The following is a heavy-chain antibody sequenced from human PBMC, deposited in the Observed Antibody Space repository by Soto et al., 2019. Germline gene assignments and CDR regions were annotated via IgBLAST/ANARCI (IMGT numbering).Heavy chain of an antibody. CDR3: ARDLGSGWTLDY. V-gene: IGHV3-21*05. D-gene: IGHD6-19*01. Sequence: EVQLVESGGGLVKPGGSLRLSCAASGFTFNTYSMNWVRQAPGKGLEWVSGISSDSRNIYHADSVKGRFTISRDNAKSSLFLQMNGLRAEDTAIYYCARDLGSGWTLDYWGQGTLVTVSS. CDR1: GFTFNTYS. CDR2: ISSDSRNI. J-gene: IGHJ4*02.